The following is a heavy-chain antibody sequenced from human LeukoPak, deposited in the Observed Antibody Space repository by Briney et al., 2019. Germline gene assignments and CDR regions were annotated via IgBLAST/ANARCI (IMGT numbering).Heavy chain of an antibody. CDR3: ARDVDY. CDR2: IGTSTSYI. Sequence: GGSLRLSCAASGFTFSTYIMNWVRQTPGKGLEWVSSIGTSTSYIYYADSVKGRFTISRDNAKNSLYLEMNSLRAEDTAVYYCARDVDYWGQGTLVTVSS. CDR1: GFTFSTYI. J-gene: IGHJ4*02. V-gene: IGHV3-21*01.